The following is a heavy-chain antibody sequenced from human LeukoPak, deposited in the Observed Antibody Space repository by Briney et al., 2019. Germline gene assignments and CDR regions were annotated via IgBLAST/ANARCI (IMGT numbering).Heavy chain of an antibody. CDR1: GFTLSSYW. J-gene: IGHJ4*02. Sequence: GGSLRLSCAASGFTLSSYWMHWVRQVPGKGLVWVSRIKSDGSDTRYADSVKGRFTISRDNAKNSLYLQMSSLRAEDTAVYYCAREPPDYYDSSGYYGDYWGQGTLVTVSS. CDR2: IKSDGSDT. D-gene: IGHD3-22*01. CDR3: AREPPDYYDSSGYYGDY. V-gene: IGHV3-74*01.